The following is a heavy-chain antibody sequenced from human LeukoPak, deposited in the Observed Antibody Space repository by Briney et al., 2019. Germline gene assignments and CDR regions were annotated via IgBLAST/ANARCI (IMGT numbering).Heavy chain of an antibody. Sequence: GGSLRLSCTASGCTFSSYWMHWVRQAPGKGLEWVAVISYDGSNKYYADSVKGRFTISRDNSKNTLYLQMNSLRAEDTAVYYCAKRLINSRAFDIWGQGTMVTVSS. J-gene: IGHJ3*02. CDR2: ISYDGSNK. CDR1: GCTFSSYW. CDR3: AKRLINSRAFDI. V-gene: IGHV3-30*18. D-gene: IGHD2/OR15-2a*01.